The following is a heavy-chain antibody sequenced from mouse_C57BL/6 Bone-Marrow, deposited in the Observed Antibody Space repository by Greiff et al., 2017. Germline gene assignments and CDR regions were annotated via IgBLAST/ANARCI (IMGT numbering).Heavy chain of an antibody. CDR1: GYTFTDYY. Sequence: EVQLQQSGPELVKPGASVKISCKASGYTFTDYYMNWVKQSHGKSLEWLGDINPNNGGSSYNQKFKGKATLTVDKSSSTAYMELRSLTSEDSAVYYCARVRLRRGHYYAMDYWGKGTSVTVSS. V-gene: IGHV1-26*01. J-gene: IGHJ4*01. CDR3: ARVRLRRGHYYAMDY. D-gene: IGHD2-4*01. CDR2: INPNNGGS.